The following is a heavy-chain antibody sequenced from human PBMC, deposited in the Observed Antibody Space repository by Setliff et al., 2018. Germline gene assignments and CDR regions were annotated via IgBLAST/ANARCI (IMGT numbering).Heavy chain of an antibody. CDR2: VYRSGSS. CDR3: ARAAARAEYSDTSAYLPFDF. V-gene: IGHV4-38-2*02. D-gene: IGHD3-16*01. Sequence: KASETLSLTCTVSGYPISRGFYWGWIRQSPGKGLEWIGSVYRSGSSYQNPSLRSRIAVSVDTSKNQFSLRLNSVTAADTAVYFCARAAARAEYSDTSAYLPFDFWGLGTLVTVSS. CDR1: GYPISRGFY. J-gene: IGHJ4*02.